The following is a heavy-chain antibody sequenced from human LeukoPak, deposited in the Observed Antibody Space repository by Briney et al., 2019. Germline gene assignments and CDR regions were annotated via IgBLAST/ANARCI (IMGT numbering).Heavy chain of an antibody. CDR1: GDSISSGSYY. V-gene: IGHV4-61*02. CDR2: IYTSGST. J-gene: IGHJ4*02. Sequence: SETLSLTCVVSGDSISSGSYYWSWIRQPAGKGLEWIGRIYTSGSTNYNPSLKSRVIMSLDTSKNQFSLKLSSVTATDTAIYYCARYYSNFEYYFDYWGQGILVTVSS. D-gene: IGHD4-11*01. CDR3: ARYYSNFEYYFDY.